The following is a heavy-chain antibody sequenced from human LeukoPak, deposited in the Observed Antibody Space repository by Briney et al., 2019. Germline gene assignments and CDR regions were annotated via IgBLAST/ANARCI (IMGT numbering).Heavy chain of an antibody. CDR1: GGSFSGYY. Sequence: KPSETLSLTCAVYGGSFSGYYWSWIRRPPGKGLEWIGEINHSGSTNYNPSLKSRVTISVDTSKNQFSLKLSSVTAADTAVYYCARGKNNYFDYWGQGTLVTVSS. CDR3: ARGKNNYFDY. CDR2: INHSGST. J-gene: IGHJ4*02. V-gene: IGHV4-34*01.